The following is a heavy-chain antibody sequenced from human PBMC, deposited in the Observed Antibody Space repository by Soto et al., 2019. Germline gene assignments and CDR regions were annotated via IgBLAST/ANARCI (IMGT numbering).Heavy chain of an antibody. Sequence: EVKLMESGGGLVQPGGSLRLSCAASGLTFSRYEMNWVRQAPGKGLEWIAYIHSSATTMFYADSVKGRFTISRDNAKNSLCLQLNSLSAEDTAVYYCATRSGGGGAFDFWGQGTMVTVSS. CDR3: ATRSGGGGAFDF. CDR2: IHSSATTM. J-gene: IGHJ3*01. CDR1: GLTFSRYE. V-gene: IGHV3-48*03. D-gene: IGHD3-10*01.